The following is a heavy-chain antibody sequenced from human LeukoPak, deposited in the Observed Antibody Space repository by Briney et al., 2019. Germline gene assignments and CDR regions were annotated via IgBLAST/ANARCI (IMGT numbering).Heavy chain of an antibody. CDR1: GGSISSYY. Sequence: SETLSLTCTVSGGSISSYYWSWIRQPPGKGLEWIGYIYYSGSTYYNPSLKSRVTISVDTSKNQFSLKLSSVTAADTAVYYCARRGYDILTGSDDAFDIWGQGTMVTVSS. V-gene: IGHV4-59*08. D-gene: IGHD3-9*01. J-gene: IGHJ3*02. CDR3: ARRGYDILTGSDDAFDI. CDR2: IYYSGST.